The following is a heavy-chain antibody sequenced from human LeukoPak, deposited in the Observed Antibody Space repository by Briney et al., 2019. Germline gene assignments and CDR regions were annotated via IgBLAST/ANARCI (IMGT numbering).Heavy chain of an antibody. J-gene: IGHJ4*02. D-gene: IGHD2-15*01. V-gene: IGHV3-7*01. Sequence: GGSLRLSCAASGFTFRNYWMGWVRQAPGKRLEWVANTKPDGTAEYYADSVRGRFTTSRDNANNFLYLQMYSLRGEDTAVYYCARDGGLHTNFDYWGQGTLVTVSS. CDR1: GFTFRNYW. CDR2: TKPDGTAE. CDR3: ARDGGLHTNFDY.